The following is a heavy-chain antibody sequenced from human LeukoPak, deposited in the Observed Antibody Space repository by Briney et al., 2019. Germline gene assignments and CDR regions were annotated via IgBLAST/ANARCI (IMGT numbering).Heavy chain of an antibody. D-gene: IGHD3-9*01. V-gene: IGHV3-30*04. CDR2: ISYDGSNK. J-gene: IGHJ2*01. Sequence: SGGSLRLSCAASGFTFSSYAMHWVRQAPGKGLEWVAVISYDGSNKYYADSVKGRFTISRDNSKNTLYLQMNSLRAEDTAVYYCARPHSRYFDWLEDWYFDLWGRGTLVTVSS. CDR1: GFTFSSYA. CDR3: ARPHSRYFDWLEDWYFDL.